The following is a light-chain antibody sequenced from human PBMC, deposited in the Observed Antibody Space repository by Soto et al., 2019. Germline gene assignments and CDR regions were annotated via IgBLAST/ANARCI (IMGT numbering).Light chain of an antibody. CDR3: SSYTSSDTYV. V-gene: IGLV2-14*01. J-gene: IGLJ1*01. Sequence: QSVLTQPASVSGSPGQSITISCTGTSSDVGGYNFVSWYQQHPGKAPKLMIYEVSNRPSGVSNRFSGSQSGNTAFLTISGLQAEDEADYSCSSYTSSDTYVFGTGTKVTVL. CDR2: EVS. CDR1: SSDVGGYNF.